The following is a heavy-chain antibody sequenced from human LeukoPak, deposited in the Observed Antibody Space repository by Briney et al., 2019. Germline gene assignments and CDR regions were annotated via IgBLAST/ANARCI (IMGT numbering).Heavy chain of an antibody. CDR1: GYTFTSYG. J-gene: IGHJ3*02. D-gene: IGHD3-3*01. CDR2: ISAYNGNT. V-gene: IGHV1-18*01. CDR3: ARGAVFTIFGVVSSDAFDI. Sequence: ASVKVSCTASGYTFTSYGIGWVRQAPGQGLEWMGWISAYNGNTNYAQKLQGRVTMTTDTSTSTAYMELRSLRSDDTAVYYCARGAVFTIFGVVSSDAFDIWGQGTTVTVSS.